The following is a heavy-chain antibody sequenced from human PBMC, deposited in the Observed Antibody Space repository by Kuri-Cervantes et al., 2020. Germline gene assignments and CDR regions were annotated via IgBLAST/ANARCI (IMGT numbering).Heavy chain of an antibody. Sequence: SVKVSCKASGYTFTYRYLHWVRQAPGQALEWMGWITPFNGNTNYAQKFQDRVTITRDRSMSTAYMELSSLRSEDTAVYYCAREGSLAVAGTFYQGWFDPWGQGTLVTVSS. CDR3: AREGSLAVAGTFYQGWFDP. D-gene: IGHD6-19*01. J-gene: IGHJ5*02. CDR2: ITPFNGNT. CDR1: GYTFTYRY. V-gene: IGHV1-45*02.